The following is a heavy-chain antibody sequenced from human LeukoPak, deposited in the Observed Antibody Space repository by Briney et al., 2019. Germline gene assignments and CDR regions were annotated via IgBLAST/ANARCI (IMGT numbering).Heavy chain of an antibody. D-gene: IGHD6-19*01. Sequence: ASVKVSCKASGGTFSSYAISWVRQAPGQGLEWMGWISAYNGNTNYAQKLQGRVTMTTDTSTSTAYMELRSLRSDDTAVYYCASAGIAVAGTIFYFQHWGQGTLVTVSS. V-gene: IGHV1-18*01. J-gene: IGHJ1*01. CDR3: ASAGIAVAGTIFYFQH. CDR2: ISAYNGNT. CDR1: GGTFSSYA.